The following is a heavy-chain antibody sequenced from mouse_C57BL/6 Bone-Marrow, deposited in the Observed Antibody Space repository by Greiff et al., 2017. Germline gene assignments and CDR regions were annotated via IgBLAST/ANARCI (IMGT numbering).Heavy chain of an antibody. J-gene: IGHJ2*01. Sequence: EVQLVESGAGLVKPGGSLKLSCAASGFTFSSYAMSWVHQTPEKRLEWVAYISSGSDYIYYADTVKGRFTISRDNARNTLYLQMSSLKSEDTAMYYCTRDRTYYYDYWGQGTTLTVSS. V-gene: IGHV5-9-1*02. D-gene: IGHD2-14*01. CDR2: ISSGSDYI. CDR3: TRDRTYYYDY. CDR1: GFTFSSYA.